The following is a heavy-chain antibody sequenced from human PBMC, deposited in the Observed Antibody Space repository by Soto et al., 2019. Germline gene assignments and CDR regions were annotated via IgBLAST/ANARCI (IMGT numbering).Heavy chain of an antibody. CDR2: ISNDGSGT. J-gene: IGHJ4*02. CDR3: ATLQLAGPDY. CDR1: GFTLSDYW. Sequence: EVQLVESGGDLVQPGGSLRLSCAASGFTLSDYWMHWVRQVPGTGLVWVSRISNDGSGTSYADFVKGRFNISKDDAKNTVYLQMNSLSAEDTAVYYCATLQLAGPDYWGQGTLVTVSS. V-gene: IGHV3-74*01. D-gene: IGHD6-19*01.